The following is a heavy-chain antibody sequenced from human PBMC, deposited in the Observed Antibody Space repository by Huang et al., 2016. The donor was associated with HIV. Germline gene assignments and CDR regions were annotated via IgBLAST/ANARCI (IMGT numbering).Heavy chain of an antibody. J-gene: IGHJ4*02. CDR3: VRGWYIAALPYFDY. CDR1: GYSFASYD. V-gene: IGHV1-8*01. CDR2: MNPNSGNT. D-gene: IGHD6-6*01. Sequence: QVQLVQSGAEVRKPVASVKVSCEASGYSFASYDINWVRQAPGEGLEGMGWMNPNSGNTGYAQKFQGRVTMTRNTSISTAYMELSSLRSEDTAKYFCVRGWYIAALPYFDYWGQGTLVTVSS.